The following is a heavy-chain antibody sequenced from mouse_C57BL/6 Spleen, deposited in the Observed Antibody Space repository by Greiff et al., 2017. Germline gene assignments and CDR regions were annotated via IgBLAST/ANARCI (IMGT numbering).Heavy chain of an antibody. CDR1: GYTFTSYW. J-gene: IGHJ4*01. V-gene: IGHV1-5*01. CDR2: IYPGNSDT. D-gene: IGHD2-5*01. CDR3: TYSNYDDYAMDY. Sequence: VQLKQSGTVLARPGASVKMSCKTSGYTFTSYWMHWVKQRPGQGLEWIGAIYPGNSDTSYNQKFKGKAKLTAVTSASTAYMELSSLTNEDSAVYYCTYSNYDDYAMDYWGQGTSVTVSS.